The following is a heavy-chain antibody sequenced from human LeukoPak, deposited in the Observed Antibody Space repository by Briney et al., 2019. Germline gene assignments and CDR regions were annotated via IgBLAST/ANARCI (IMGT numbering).Heavy chain of an antibody. CDR3: ARETFDYYGSGSYYEIDY. CDR1: GLTFSSYG. CDR2: IWYDGSNK. J-gene: IGHJ4*02. D-gene: IGHD3-10*01. V-gene: IGHV3-33*01. Sequence: GGSLRLSCAASGLTFSSYGMHWVRQAPGKGLEWVAVIWYDGSNKYYADSVKGRFTISRDNSKNTLYLQMNSLRAEDTAVYYCARETFDYYGSGSYYEIDYWGQGTLVTVSS.